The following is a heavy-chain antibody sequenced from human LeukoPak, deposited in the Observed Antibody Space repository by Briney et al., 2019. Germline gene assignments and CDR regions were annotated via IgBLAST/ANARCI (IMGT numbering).Heavy chain of an antibody. J-gene: IGHJ4*02. Sequence: PGGSLRLSCAASGFTSSSYWMSWVRQAPGKGLEWVANIKQDGSEKYYVDSVKGRFTISRDNAKNSLYLQMSSLRAEDTAVYYCARDPTIFGVVIVPDYWGQGTLVTVSS. CDR3: ARDPTIFGVVIVPDY. CDR2: IKQDGSEK. V-gene: IGHV3-7*01. D-gene: IGHD3-3*01. CDR1: GFTSSSYW.